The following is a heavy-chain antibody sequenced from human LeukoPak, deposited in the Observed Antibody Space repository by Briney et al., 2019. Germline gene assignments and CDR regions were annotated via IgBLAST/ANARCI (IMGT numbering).Heavy chain of an antibody. Sequence: SETLSLTCTVSGGSISSGDYYWSWIRQPPGKGLEWIGYIYYSGSTYYNPSLKSRVTISVDTSKNQFSLKLSSVTAADTAVYYCAIIPPDYYGMDVWGQGTTATVSS. CDR3: AIIPPDYYGMDV. CDR1: GGSISSGDYY. V-gene: IGHV4-30-4*01. J-gene: IGHJ6*02. CDR2: IYYSGST.